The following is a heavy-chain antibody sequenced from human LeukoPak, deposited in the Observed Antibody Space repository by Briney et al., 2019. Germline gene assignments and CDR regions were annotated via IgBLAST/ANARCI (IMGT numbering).Heavy chain of an antibody. D-gene: IGHD6-13*01. Sequence: PGGSLRLSCAASGFTFSSYSMNWVRQAPGKGLEWVSSITSSSSSLYYADSVKARFTISRDNAKNSLYLQMNSLRAEDTAVYYCARDLAAAAYWGQGTQVTVSS. V-gene: IGHV3-21*06. CDR3: ARDLAAAAY. CDR2: ITSSSSSL. CDR1: GFTFSSYS. J-gene: IGHJ4*02.